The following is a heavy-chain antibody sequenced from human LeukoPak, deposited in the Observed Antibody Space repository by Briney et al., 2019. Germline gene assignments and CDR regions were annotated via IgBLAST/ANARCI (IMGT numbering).Heavy chain of an antibody. J-gene: IGHJ4*02. Sequence: PSETLSLTCTVSGGSISSYYWSWIRQPPGKGLEWIGYIYYSGSTNYNPSLKSRVTISVDTSKNQFSLKLSSVTAADTAVYYCARLFTYGIAVAGIDYWGRGTLVTVSS. CDR3: ARLFTYGIAVAGIDY. CDR1: GGSISSYY. CDR2: IYYSGST. D-gene: IGHD6-19*01. V-gene: IGHV4-59*08.